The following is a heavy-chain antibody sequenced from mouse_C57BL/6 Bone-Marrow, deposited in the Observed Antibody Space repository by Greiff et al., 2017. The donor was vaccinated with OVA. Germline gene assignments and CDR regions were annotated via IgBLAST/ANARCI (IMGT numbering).Heavy chain of an antibody. CDR1: GFNIKDYY. V-gene: IGHV14-2*01. CDR3: APPLGRGYAMDY. J-gene: IGHJ4*01. CDR2: IDPEDGET. Sequence: EVQLQQSGAELVKPGASVKLSCTASGFNIKDYYMHWVKQRTEQGLEWIGRIDPEDGETKYAPKFKGKATITADTYSNTAYLQLSSLTSEDTAVYYWAPPLGRGYAMDYWGQGTSVTVSS. D-gene: IGHD4-1*01.